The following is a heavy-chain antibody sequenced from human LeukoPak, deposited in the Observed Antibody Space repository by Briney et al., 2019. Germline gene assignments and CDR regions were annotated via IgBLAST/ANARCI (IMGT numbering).Heavy chain of an antibody. J-gene: IGHJ6*03. CDR1: GGTFSSYA. CDR3: ARGSYDFWSGYPARYYYYYMDV. Sequence: ASVKVSCKASGGTFSSYAISWVRQAPGQGLEWMGGIIPIFGTANYAQKFQGRVTITADESTNTAYMELSSLRSEDTAVYYCARGSYDFWSGYPARYYYYYMDVWGKGTTVTVSS. V-gene: IGHV1-69*13. CDR2: IIPIFGTA. D-gene: IGHD3-3*01.